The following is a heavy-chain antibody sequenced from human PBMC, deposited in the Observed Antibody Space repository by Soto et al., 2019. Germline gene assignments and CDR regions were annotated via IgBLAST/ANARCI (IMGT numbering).Heavy chain of an antibody. V-gene: IGHV3-23*01. Sequence: EVQLLESGGGLVQPGGSLRLSCAASGFTLNNYAMGWVRQAPGKGLEWVSAISDSGGSTYYADSVKGRFTISRDNSKNTLYLQMNSLRAEDTAVYYCAKEFPRYSWSYCFDYWGQGTLVTVSS. J-gene: IGHJ4*02. CDR3: AKEFPRYSWSYCFDY. CDR1: GFTLNNYA. CDR2: ISDSGGST. D-gene: IGHD1-26*01.